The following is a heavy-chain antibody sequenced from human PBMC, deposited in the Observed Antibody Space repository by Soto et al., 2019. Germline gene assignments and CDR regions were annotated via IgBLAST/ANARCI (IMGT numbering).Heavy chain of an antibody. V-gene: IGHV3-74*01. Sequence: LRLSCTASGFTFNTHWMHWVRQAPGKGLVWVSRIYFDGITTNYADSVKGRLTVSRDNAKNTVYLHVKTLRDEDTAVYYCARGGAMGVDYWGQGTLVTVSS. CDR1: GFTFNTHW. CDR3: ARGGAMGVDY. J-gene: IGHJ4*02. D-gene: IGHD2-8*01. CDR2: IYFDGITT.